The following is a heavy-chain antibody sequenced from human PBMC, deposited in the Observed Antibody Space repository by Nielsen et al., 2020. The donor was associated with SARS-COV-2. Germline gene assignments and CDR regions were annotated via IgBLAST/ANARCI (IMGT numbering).Heavy chain of an antibody. V-gene: IGHV3-33*01. CDR3: ARDLTFGAYWFDP. Sequence: GESLKISCEASGFTLSSHGMHWVRQPPGKGLEWVAHMWYHGGDENYADSVRGRFTISRDLSKNTVYLQMSSLRVEDTAVYYCARDLTFGAYWFDPWSQRTLVTVSS. CDR1: GFTLSSHG. J-gene: IGHJ5*02. D-gene: IGHD3/OR15-3a*01. CDR2: MWYHGGDE.